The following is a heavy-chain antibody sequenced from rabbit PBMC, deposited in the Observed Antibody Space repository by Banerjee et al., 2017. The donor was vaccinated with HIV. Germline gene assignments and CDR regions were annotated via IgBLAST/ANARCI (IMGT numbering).Heavy chain of an antibody. D-gene: IGHD4-2*01. CDR1: GFSFSSSYY. CDR3: ARCGGAGYAGSNL. CDR2: IYTGSSGST. V-gene: IGHV1S40*01. J-gene: IGHJ4*01. Sequence: QSLEESGGDLVKPGASLTLTCTASGFSFSSSYYMCWVRQAPGKGLEWIACIYTGSSGSTYYASWAKGRFTISKTSSTTVTLQMTSLTAADTATYFCARCGGAGYAGSNLWGPGTLVTVS.